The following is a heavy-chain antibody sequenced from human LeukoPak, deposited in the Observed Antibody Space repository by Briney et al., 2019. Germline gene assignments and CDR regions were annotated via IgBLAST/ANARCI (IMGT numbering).Heavy chain of an antibody. V-gene: IGHV3-21*01. CDR1: GFTFSSYS. Sequence: PGGSLRLSCAASGFTFSSYSMSWVRQAPGKGLEWVSSISSSSSYIYYADSVKGRFTISRDNAKNSLYLQMNSLRAEDTAVYYCASGGEDFDYWGQGTLVTVSS. CDR3: ASGGEDFDY. D-gene: IGHD3-10*01. CDR2: ISSSSSYI. J-gene: IGHJ4*02.